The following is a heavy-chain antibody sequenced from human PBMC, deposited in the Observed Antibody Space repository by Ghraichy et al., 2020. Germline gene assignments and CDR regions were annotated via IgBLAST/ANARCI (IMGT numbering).Heavy chain of an antibody. CDR2: IYYSGST. Sequence: SETLSLTCTVSGGSISSSSYYWGWIRQPPGKGLEWIGSIYYSGSTYYNPSLKSRVTISVDTSKNQFSLKLSSVTAADTAVYYCARLVRGTYYYDSSGRNWFDPWGQGTLVTVSS. V-gene: IGHV4-39*01. CDR3: ARLVRGTYYYDSSGRNWFDP. CDR1: GGSISSSSYY. J-gene: IGHJ5*02. D-gene: IGHD3-22*01.